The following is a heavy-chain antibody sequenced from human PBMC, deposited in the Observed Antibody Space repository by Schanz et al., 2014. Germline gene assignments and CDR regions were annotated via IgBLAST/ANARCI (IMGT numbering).Heavy chain of an antibody. CDR2: ISRSSSTI. D-gene: IGHD1-26*01. V-gene: IGHV3-48*01. Sequence: EVQLVESGGGLVKPGGSLRLSCAASGFTFSDAWMTWVRQAPGKGLEWVSYISRSSSTIYYADSVRGRFTISRDNAKNSLYLQMNSLRAEDTAVYYCARDSGSHYWVDYWGQGTLVTVSS. CDR3: ARDSGSHYWVDY. CDR1: GFTFSDAW. J-gene: IGHJ4*02.